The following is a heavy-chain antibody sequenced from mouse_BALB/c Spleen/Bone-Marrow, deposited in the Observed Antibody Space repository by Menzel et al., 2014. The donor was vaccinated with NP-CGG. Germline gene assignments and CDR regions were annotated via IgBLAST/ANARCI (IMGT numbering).Heavy chain of an antibody. CDR3: ARGIYYDSTWFAY. CDR1: GYTFTDYA. CDR2: ISTYSGNT. Sequence: VKLMESGPELVRPGVSVKISCKGSGYTFTDYAMHWVKQSHAKSLEWIGVISTYSGNTNYNQKFKGKATMTVDKSSSTAYMGLARLTSEDSAIYYCARGIYYDSTWFAYWGQGTLVTVSA. J-gene: IGHJ3*01. D-gene: IGHD2-4*01. V-gene: IGHV1-67*01.